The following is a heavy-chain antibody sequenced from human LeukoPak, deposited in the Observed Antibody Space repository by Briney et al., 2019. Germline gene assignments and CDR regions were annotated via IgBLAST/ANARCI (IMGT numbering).Heavy chain of an antibody. CDR3: ARDSRSDYNYYYYYGMDV. D-gene: IGHD4-11*01. J-gene: IGHJ6*02. CDR2: IYYTGST. Sequence: SETLSLTCTVSGGSISGYFWTWVRQPPGKGLEWIGYIYYTGSTNYNPSLKSRVTISVDTSKNQFSLRLSSVTAADTAVYYCARDSRSDYNYYYYYGMDVWGQGTTVTVSS. V-gene: IGHV4-59*01. CDR1: GGSISGYF.